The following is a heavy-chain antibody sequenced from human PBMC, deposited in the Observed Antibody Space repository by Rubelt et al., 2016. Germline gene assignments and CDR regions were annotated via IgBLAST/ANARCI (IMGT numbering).Heavy chain of an antibody. CDR3: ARELGGDFDAYDF. Sequence: QVQLQESGPGLVKPSEALSLTCTVSGGSISSSRYYWGWIRQPPGKGLEYIGSISHSGSTYYNSSLQSRLTMSVDTSKTRLSLRLKAGTAADTAVYHCARELGGDFDAYDFWGQGTMVTVSS. CDR1: GGSISSSRYY. V-gene: IGHV4-39*07. D-gene: IGHD2-21*02. CDR2: ISHSGST. J-gene: IGHJ3*01.